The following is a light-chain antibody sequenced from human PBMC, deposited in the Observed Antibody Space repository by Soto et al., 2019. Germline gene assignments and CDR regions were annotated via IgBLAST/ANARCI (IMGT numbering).Light chain of an antibody. Sequence: IQLTQSPSSLSASFGDRVTITCRASQDIGIYLAWYQQKPGKAPNLLIYAASSLQRGVPSRFSGSGYGTDLNLTIRSLQTEDFATYHCQQLSSYPVTFGQGTKVDIK. CDR3: QQLSSYPVT. CDR1: QDIGIY. CDR2: AAS. V-gene: IGKV1-9*01. J-gene: IGKJ1*01.